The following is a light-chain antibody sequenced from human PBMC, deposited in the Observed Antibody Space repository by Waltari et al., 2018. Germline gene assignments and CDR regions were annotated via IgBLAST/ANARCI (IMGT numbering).Light chain of an antibody. CDR3: QQYNEWPPYT. Sequence: EIVMPQSPATLSVSPGARATPSCRASQSVSSDLAWYQQKPGQAPRLLIYGASTRATGIPARFSGSGSATEFTLTISSLQSEDFAIYYCQQYNEWPPYTFGQGTKLEIK. V-gene: IGKV3-15*01. CDR2: GAS. CDR1: QSVSSD. J-gene: IGKJ2*01.